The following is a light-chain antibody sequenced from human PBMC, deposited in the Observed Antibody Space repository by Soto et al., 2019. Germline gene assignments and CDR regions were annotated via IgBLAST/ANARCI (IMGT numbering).Light chain of an antibody. CDR3: QQYKNWPPLT. CDR2: GAF. J-gene: IGKJ4*01. V-gene: IGKV3-15*01. Sequence: EIVMTQSPATLSVSPGETATLSCRASQSVSYNLAWYQQKPGQGPRLLIYGAFTRATGIPARFSGSESGTDLTLTISSLQYEDFAVYYCQQYKNWPPLTFGGGTKVEIK. CDR1: QSVSYN.